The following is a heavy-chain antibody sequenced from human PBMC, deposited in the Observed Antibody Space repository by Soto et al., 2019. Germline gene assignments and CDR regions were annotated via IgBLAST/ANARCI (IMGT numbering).Heavy chain of an antibody. V-gene: IGHV4-4*02. CDR1: GGSISRSYW. Sequence: QVQLQASGPGLVKPSGTLSLTCAVSGGSISRSYWLSWVRQPPGKGLEWIGEIYHSGSTNYNTSLKSRVTISVDKSKNQCSLKVTSVPAADTAVYYCAIVSGSYYYGMDVWGQGNTVTVSS. J-gene: IGHJ6*02. CDR2: IYHSGST. CDR3: AIVSGSYYYGMDV.